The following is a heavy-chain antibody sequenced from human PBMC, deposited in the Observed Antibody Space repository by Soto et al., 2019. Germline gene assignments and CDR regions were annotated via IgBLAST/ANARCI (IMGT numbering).Heavy chain of an antibody. V-gene: IGHV3-30*18. J-gene: IGHJ4*02. CDR1: GFTFSSYG. CDR2: ISYDGSNK. D-gene: IGHD3-16*02. Sequence: QVQLVESGGGVVQPGRSLRLSCAASGFTFSSYGMHWVRQAPGKGLEWVAVISYDGSNKYYADSVKGRFTISRDNSKNTLYLQMNSLRAEDTAVYYCAKDPLWGSYRYYYFDYWGQGTLVTVSS. CDR3: AKDPLWGSYRYYYFDY.